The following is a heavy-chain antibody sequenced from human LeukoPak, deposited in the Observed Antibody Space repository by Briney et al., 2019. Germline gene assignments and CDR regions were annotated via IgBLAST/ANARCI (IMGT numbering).Heavy chain of an antibody. J-gene: IGHJ4*02. Sequence: GGSLRLSCAASGFTFSVYAMSWVRQAPGKGLEWVSTISDNGGSTYYADSVKGRFTISRDNSKKTLSLQMNSLRAEDTAIYFCAKRSTSNYYGDFDYWGQGTLVTVSS. CDR3: AKRSTSNYYGDFDY. D-gene: IGHD3-22*01. CDR1: GFTFSVYA. V-gene: IGHV3-23*01. CDR2: ISDNGGST.